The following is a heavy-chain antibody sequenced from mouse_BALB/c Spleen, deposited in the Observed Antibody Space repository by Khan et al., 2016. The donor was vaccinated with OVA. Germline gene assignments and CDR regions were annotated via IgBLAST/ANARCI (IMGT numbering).Heavy chain of an antibody. CDR2: INPSSGYT. V-gene: IGHV1-4*01. CDR3: ARDGAYYRNDGWFAY. J-gene: IGHJ3*01. CDR1: GYTFTSYT. Sequence: QVQLKQSGAELARPGASVKMSCKASGYTFTSYTIHWIKQRPGQGLEWIGYINPSSGYTNYNQKFKDKATLTADKSSTTAYMQLSSLTSDDSAVYYWARDGAYYRNDGWFAYWGQRDSGHCLC. D-gene: IGHD2-14*01.